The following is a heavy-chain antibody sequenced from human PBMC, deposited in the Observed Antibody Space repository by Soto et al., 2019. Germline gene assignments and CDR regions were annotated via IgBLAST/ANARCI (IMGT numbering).Heavy chain of an antibody. CDR3: ARDYGSRKSKEYDY. D-gene: IGHD3-10*01. V-gene: IGHV1-18*04. CDR2: ISTYSSNT. CDR1: GYTFTTYG. Sequence: ASVKVSCKTSGYTFTTYGISWVRQAPGQGFEWMGWISTYSSNTNSAQNLQGRVTMTIDTSTSTAYMELRSLRSDDTAIYYCARDYGSRKSKEYDYSGQGTQV. J-gene: IGHJ4*02.